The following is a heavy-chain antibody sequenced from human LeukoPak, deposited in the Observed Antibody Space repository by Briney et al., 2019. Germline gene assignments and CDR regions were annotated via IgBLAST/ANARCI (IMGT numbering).Heavy chain of an antibody. CDR2: INPNSGNT. V-gene: IGHV1-8*01. J-gene: IGHJ4*02. CDR3: ARGTQYCSTTTCSGTTFDY. Sequence: ASVKVSCKASGNAFTTSDVHWVRQATGQGLEWMGWINPNSGNTGYAQKFQGRVTISRNTSISTAYMELSSLRSEDTAVYYCARGTQYCSTTTCSGTTFDYWGQGTLVTVSS. D-gene: IGHD2-2*01. CDR1: GNAFTTSD.